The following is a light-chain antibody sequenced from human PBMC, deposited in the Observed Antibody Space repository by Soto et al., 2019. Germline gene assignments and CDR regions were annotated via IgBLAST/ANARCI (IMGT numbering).Light chain of an antibody. V-gene: IGKV3-20*01. CDR1: QSVGDTF. CDR2: DVS. Sequence: EIVLTQSPGTLSLSPGEKATLSCRASQSVGDTFLSWYQQKPGLAPRLLIYDVSNRATGIPDRFSGSGSGTDFILTISRLEPEDFALYYCGQFVSSPPRTFGQGTKVEIK. CDR3: GQFVSSPPRT. J-gene: IGKJ1*01.